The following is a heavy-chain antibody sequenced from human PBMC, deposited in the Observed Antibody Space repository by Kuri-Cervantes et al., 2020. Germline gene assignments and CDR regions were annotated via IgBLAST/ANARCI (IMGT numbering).Heavy chain of an antibody. CDR1: GFTFGDYA. J-gene: IGHJ3*02. D-gene: IGHD3-10*01. V-gene: IGHV3-48*04. Sequence: GGSLRLSCTASGFTFGDYAMNWVRQAPGKGLEWVSFISSTSSTIYYADSVKGRFTISRDNAKNSLYLQMNSLRAEDTAVYYCARVSGLLWFGEPARLDAFDIWGQGTMVTVSS. CDR2: ISSTSSTI. CDR3: ARVSGLLWFGEPARLDAFDI.